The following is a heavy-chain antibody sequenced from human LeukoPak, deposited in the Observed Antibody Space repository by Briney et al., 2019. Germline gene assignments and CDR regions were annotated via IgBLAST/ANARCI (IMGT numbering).Heavy chain of an antibody. CDR3: AKDPLQQQLVQGWFDP. Sequence: PGGSLRLSCAASGFTFSSYAMSWVRQAPGKGLEWVSAISGSGGSTYYADSVKGRFTISRDNSKNTLDLQMNSLRAEDAAVYYCAKDPLQQQLVQGWFDPWGQGTLVTVSS. D-gene: IGHD6-13*01. V-gene: IGHV3-23*01. CDR1: GFTFSSYA. CDR2: ISGSGGST. J-gene: IGHJ5*02.